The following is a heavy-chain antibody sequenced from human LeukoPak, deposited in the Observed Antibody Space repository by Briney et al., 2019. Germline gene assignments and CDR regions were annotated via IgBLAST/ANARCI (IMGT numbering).Heavy chain of an antibody. Sequence: GESLRLSCAASGFSVSMKYMTWVRQAPGKGLEWVSVIFSGGTTYYADSVKGRCTVSRDNSKNIMYLHMNSLRAEDAAVYYCARFSGPGMQHYYYYMDVWGTGTTVTVSS. CDR3: ARFSGPGMQHYYYYMDV. D-gene: IGHD3-10*01. J-gene: IGHJ6*03. CDR1: GFSVSMKY. CDR2: IFSGGTT. V-gene: IGHV3-53*01.